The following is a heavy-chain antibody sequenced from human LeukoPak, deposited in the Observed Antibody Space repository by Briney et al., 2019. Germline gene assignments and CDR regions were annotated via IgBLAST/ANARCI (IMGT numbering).Heavy chain of an antibody. V-gene: IGHV3-23*01. CDR1: GFTFSSYA. CDR2: ISGSGGST. CDR3: AKGLRYSYGRFDY. Sequence: GGSLRLSCAASGFTFSSYAMSWVRQAPGKGLEWVSAISGSGGSTYYADSVKGQFTTSRDNSKNTLYLQMNSLRAEDTAVYYCAKGLRYSYGRFDYWGQGTLVTVSS. D-gene: IGHD5-18*01. J-gene: IGHJ4*02.